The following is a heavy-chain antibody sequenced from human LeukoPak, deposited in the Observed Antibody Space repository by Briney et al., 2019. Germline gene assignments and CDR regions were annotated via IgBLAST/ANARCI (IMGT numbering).Heavy chain of an antibody. V-gene: IGHV1-3*02. J-gene: IGHJ6*02. CDR1: GYTFTSYA. CDR3: ARGSYYGMDV. CDR2: SNAGNGKT. Sequence: ASVKVSCKASGYTFTSYAMHWVRQAPGPRLEGMGGSNAGNGKTKYSQEFQSRVTITRDTSANTAYMELSSLRSEDMAVYYCARGSYYGMDVWGQGTTVTVSS.